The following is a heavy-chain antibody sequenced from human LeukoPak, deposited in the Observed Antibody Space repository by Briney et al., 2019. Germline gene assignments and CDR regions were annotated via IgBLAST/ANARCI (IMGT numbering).Heavy chain of an antibody. CDR2: IYPGDSDT. V-gene: IGHV5-51*01. J-gene: IGHJ3*02. Sequence: GESLKISCQGSGFTFTTSWIGWVRQLPGKGLEWVGIIYPGDSDTRYSPSFQGQVTISADKSINTAYLQWTSLKASDTAMYYCARQLTTLRGFDIWGQGTPVTASS. D-gene: IGHD4-11*01. CDR3: ARQLTTLRGFDI. CDR1: GFTFTTSW.